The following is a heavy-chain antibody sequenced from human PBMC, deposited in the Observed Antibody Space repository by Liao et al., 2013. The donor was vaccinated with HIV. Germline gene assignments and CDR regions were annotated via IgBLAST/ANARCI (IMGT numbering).Heavy chain of an antibody. CDR1: GGSFSGYY. Sequence: QVQLQQWGAGLLKPSETLSLTCAVYGGSFSGYYWSWIRQPPGKGLEWIGEINHSGSTNYNPSLKSRVTISVDTSKNQFSLKLSSVTAADTAVYYCAIGTTTNTIFGVVTTFDYWGQGTLVTVSS. CDR3: AIGTTTNTIFGVVTTFDY. V-gene: IGHV4-34*01. CDR2: INHSGST. J-gene: IGHJ4*02. D-gene: IGHD3-3*01.